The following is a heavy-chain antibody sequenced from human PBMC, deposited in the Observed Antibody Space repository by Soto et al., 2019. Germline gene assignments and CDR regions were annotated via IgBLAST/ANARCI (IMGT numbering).Heavy chain of an antibody. D-gene: IGHD6-13*01. CDR3: AKAAAGLPPDYFAY. CDR1: GFTFSSYG. J-gene: IGHJ4*02. V-gene: IGHV3-33*06. Sequence: GGSLRLSCAASGFTFSSYGMHWVRQAPGKGLEWVAVIWYDGSNKYYADSVKGRFTISRDNSKNTLYLQMNSLRAEDTAVYYCAKAAAGLPPDYFAYWGQGTLVTVSS. CDR2: IWYDGSNK.